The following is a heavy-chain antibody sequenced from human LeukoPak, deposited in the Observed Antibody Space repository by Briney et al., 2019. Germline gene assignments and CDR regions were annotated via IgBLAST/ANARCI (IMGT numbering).Heavy chain of an antibody. CDR1: GGSISSSSYY. CDR2: IYYSGTT. CDR3: AILDPIRPDY. J-gene: IGHJ4*02. V-gene: IGHV4-39*07. D-gene: IGHD1-1*01. Sequence: SETLSLTCTVSGGSISSSSYYWGWIRQPPGKGLEWIGSIYYSGTTYYIPSLKSRITISVDTSKNQFSLKLTSVADADTAVYYCAILDPIRPDYWGQGTQVTVSS.